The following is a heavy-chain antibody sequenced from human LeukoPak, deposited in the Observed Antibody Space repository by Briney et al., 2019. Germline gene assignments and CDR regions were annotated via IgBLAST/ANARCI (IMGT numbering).Heavy chain of an antibody. CDR1: GFSFTSFW. CDR3: ARASDGWSIDY. V-gene: IGHV3-74*01. CDR2: VTYDGSTT. J-gene: IGHJ4*02. D-gene: IGHD5-24*01. Sequence: GGSLRLSCAASGFSFTSFWIHWVLQVPGKGLAWVSYVTYDGSTTIYADSVKGRFTISRDNAYNTVYLQMNSLRAEDTAIYYCARASDGWSIDYWGQGTLVTVSS.